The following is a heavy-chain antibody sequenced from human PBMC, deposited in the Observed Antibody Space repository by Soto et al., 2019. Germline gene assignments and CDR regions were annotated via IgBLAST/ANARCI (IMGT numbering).Heavy chain of an antibody. J-gene: IGHJ4*02. V-gene: IGHV1-18*01. CDR2: INAQSGQT. Sequence: QVRLIQSGPVVKKPGASLRVSCRASGHSFTTYGITWVRQAPGQGLAWMGWINAQSGQTNYGPKFHGRVTMTTDTSTTTAYMDVRNVRSDDTAVYYCARPHGIEVWPIPLAYWGQGTLVTVSS. D-gene: IGHD2-21*01. CDR3: ARPHGIEVWPIPLAY. CDR1: GHSFTTYG.